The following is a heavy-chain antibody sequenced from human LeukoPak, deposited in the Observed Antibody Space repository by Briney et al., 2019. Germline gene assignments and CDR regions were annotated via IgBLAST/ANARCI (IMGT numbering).Heavy chain of an antibody. Sequence: GGSLRLSCAASGFTFSSYAMTWVRQAPGKGLEWVSTIGGGGGTTYYADSVKGRFTISRDNSKNTLYLQLNSLRAEDTAVYYCARGWLARYYYYGMDVWGQGTLVTVSS. J-gene: IGHJ6*02. D-gene: IGHD6-19*01. CDR2: IGGGGGTT. V-gene: IGHV3-23*01. CDR1: GFTFSSYA. CDR3: ARGWLARYYYYGMDV.